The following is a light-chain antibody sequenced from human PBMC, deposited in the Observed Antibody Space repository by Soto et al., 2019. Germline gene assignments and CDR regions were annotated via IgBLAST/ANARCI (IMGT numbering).Light chain of an antibody. CDR1: QSISSW. V-gene: IGKV1-5*03. CDR3: QQYNSYSRT. CDR2: KAS. Sequence: DIQITQSPSTLSASVGDRVTITCRGSQSISSWLAWYQQKPGKAPKLMIYKASSLESGGPSRFNGSGSGTEFNLTISSLQPDDFATYYCQQYNSYSRTFGQGTRLEIK. J-gene: IGKJ5*01.